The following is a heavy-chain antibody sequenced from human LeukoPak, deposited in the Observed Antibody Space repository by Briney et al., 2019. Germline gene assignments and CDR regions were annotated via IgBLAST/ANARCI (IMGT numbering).Heavy chain of an antibody. CDR2: IYYSVRP. V-gene: IGHV4-59*08. CDR3: ARRMAGTVDYYYYYYMDV. Sequence: SQTLSPTCTLSGGSTSSYYSGCVRHPPREGQGWIVYIYYSVRPTYNTSPKSRVTTSVDTSKNMFSLKPSSVTAADTAVYYGARRMAGTVDYYYYYYMDVWGKGTTVTVAS. J-gene: IGHJ6*03. CDR1: GGSTSSYY. D-gene: IGHD1-1*01.